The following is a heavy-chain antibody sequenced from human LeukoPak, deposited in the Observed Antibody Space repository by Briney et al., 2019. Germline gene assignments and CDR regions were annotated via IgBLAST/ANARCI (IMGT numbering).Heavy chain of an antibody. J-gene: IGHJ4*02. CDR1: GHTFTSYG. V-gene: IGHV1-18*01. CDR2: ISAYNGNT. D-gene: IGHD6-13*01. CDR3: ARDAPGSTFDY. Sequence: GASVKVSCKASGHTFTSYGISWVRQAPGQGLEWMGWISAYNGNTNYAQRLQGRVTMTTDTSTSTAYMDLRSLRSDDTAVYYCARDAPGSTFDYWGQGTLVTVSS.